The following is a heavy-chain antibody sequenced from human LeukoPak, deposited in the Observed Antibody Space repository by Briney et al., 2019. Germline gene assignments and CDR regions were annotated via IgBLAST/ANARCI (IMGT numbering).Heavy chain of an antibody. J-gene: IGHJ4*02. CDR2: IWYDGSNK. V-gene: IGHV3-33*01. D-gene: IGHD3-3*01. CDR3: ARDGVVIKAFDY. CDR1: GFTFSSYG. Sequence: PGGSLRLSCAASGFTFSSYGMHWVRQAPGKGLEWVAVIWYDGSNKYYADSGKGRFTISRDNSKNTLYLQMNSLRAEDTAVYYCARDGVVIKAFDYWGQGTLVTVSS.